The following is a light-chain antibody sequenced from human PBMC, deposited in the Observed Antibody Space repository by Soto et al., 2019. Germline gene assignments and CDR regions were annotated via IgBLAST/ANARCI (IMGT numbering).Light chain of an antibody. CDR2: EVS. CDR1: SSDIGAYNY. CDR3: FSCAPGSTHV. V-gene: IGLV2-14*01. J-gene: IGLJ1*01. Sequence: QSVLTQPASVSGSPGQSITISCTGSSSDIGAYNYVSWFQQYPGKAPKLIISEVSNRPSGVSNRFSGSKSGTAASLTIYGLQTEDEADYFCFSCAPGSTHVFGSGTKVTVL.